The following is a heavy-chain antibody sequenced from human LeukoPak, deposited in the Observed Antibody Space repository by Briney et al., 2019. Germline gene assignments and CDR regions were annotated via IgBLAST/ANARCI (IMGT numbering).Heavy chain of an antibody. CDR3: ATHPLGYFDS. CDR1: GYTLTELS. V-gene: IGHV1-24*01. CDR2: FDSEDGEA. Sequence: ASVKVSCKFSGYTLTELSMHWVRQAPGKGLEWIGGFDSEDGEAFYAQNFQGRVTMTEDTSTDTAYMELSSLRSEDTAVYYYATHPLGYFDSWGQGTMVTVSS. J-gene: IGHJ4*02.